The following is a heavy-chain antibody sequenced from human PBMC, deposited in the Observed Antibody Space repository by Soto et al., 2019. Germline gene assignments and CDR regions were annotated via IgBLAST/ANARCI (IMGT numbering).Heavy chain of an antibody. V-gene: IGHV1-69*12. CDR1: GGTFSSYA. CDR3: VRVVAIPGYPDN. J-gene: IGHJ4*02. CDR2: IVPIVDTS. Sequence: QVQLVQSGAEVRQPASSVKVSCKTSGGTFSSYAISWVRQAPGQGLEWMGGIVPIVDTSTYAQKFQGRVTITADESTSTAYMELSSLRSDDTAIYYCVRVVAIPGYPDNWGQGTLVTVYS. D-gene: IGHD5-12*01.